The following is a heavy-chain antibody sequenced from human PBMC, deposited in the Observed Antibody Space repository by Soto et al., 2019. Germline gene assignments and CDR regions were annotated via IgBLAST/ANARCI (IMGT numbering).Heavy chain of an antibody. J-gene: IGHJ4*02. D-gene: IGHD3-3*01. CDR1: GYTFTSYG. V-gene: IGHV1-18*01. Sequence: ASVKVSCTASGYTFTSYGISWVRQAPGQGLEWMGWISAYNGNTNYAQKLQGRVTMTTDTSTSTAYMELRSLRSDDTAVYYCARLTFGVVITDFDYWGQGTLVTVSS. CDR2: ISAYNGNT. CDR3: ARLTFGVVITDFDY.